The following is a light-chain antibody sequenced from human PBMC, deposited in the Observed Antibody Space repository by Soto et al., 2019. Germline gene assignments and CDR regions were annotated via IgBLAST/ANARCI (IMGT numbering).Light chain of an antibody. CDR2: DAS. CDR3: QQYNSYSAT. V-gene: IGKV1-5*01. J-gene: IGKJ1*01. CDR1: QSSSSW. Sequence: MHIAQSPSTLSAPVVDRVTITCGGEQSSSSWLAWYQQKPGQAPKLLIYDASSWDSGVPSRFSGSGSGTEFTLSVSRLEPDDFAAYFCQQYNSYSATFGQGTKVDIK.